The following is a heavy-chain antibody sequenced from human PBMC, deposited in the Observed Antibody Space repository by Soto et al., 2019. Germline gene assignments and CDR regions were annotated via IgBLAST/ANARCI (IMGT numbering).Heavy chain of an antibody. D-gene: IGHD5-12*01. V-gene: IGHV3-21*04. CDR3: AKAYNGYVPWYFDY. CDR2: ISSGSSYI. J-gene: IGHJ4*02. Sequence: PGGSLRLSCAASGFTFSSYTMNWVRQAPGKGLEWVSSISSGSSYIYYADSMKGRFTISRDNAKNSLYLQMSSLKSEDTAVYYCAKAYNGYVPWYFDYWGQGTLVTVSS. CDR1: GFTFSSYT.